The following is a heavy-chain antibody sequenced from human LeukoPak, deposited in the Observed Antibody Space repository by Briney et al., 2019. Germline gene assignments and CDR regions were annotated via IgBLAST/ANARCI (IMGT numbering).Heavy chain of an antibody. CDR3: ARANPLYCSSTTCLFDY. J-gene: IGHJ4*02. CDR1: GGTFSSYA. D-gene: IGHD2-2*01. CDR2: IIPIFGTA. V-gene: IGHV1-69*06. Sequence: ASVKVSCKASGGTFSSYAISWVRQAPGQGLEWMGGIIPIFGTANYAQKFQGRVTITADKSTSTAHMELSRLRSDDTAVYYCARANPLYCSSTTCLFDYWGQGTLVTVSS.